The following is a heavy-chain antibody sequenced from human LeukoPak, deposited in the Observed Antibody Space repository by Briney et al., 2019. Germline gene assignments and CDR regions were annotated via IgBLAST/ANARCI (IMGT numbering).Heavy chain of an antibody. J-gene: IGHJ2*01. CDR1: GGSFSGYY. CDR3: AKRGYSYGRNWYFDL. CDR2: INHSGST. V-gene: IGHV4-34*01. Sequence: SETLSLTCAVYGGSFSGYYWSWIRQPPGKGLEWIGEINHSGSTNYNPSLKSRVTISVDTSKNQFSLKLSSVTAADTAVYYCAKRGYSYGRNWYFDLWGRGTLVTVSS. D-gene: IGHD5-18*01.